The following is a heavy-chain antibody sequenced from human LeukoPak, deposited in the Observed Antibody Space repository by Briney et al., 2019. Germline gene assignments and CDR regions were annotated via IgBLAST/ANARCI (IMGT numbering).Heavy chain of an antibody. CDR3: ARGRQVGNTGYYFDY. V-gene: IGHV4-59*01. CDR1: GGSINSKY. Sequence: PETLSLTCTVSGGSINSKYWSWIRQPPEKGLEWIGYISYSGSTTYNPSLKSRVTLPVDTSKSQFSLNLNSVTAADTAVYYCARGRQVGNTGYYFDYWGQGTLVTVSS. D-gene: IGHD1-14*01. J-gene: IGHJ4*02. CDR2: ISYSGST.